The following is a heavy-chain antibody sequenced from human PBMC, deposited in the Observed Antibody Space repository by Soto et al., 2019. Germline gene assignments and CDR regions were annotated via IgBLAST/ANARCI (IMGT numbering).Heavy chain of an antibody. CDR1: GYTFTGYY. CDR3: ARDYYGSGSYNFRYYYGMDV. V-gene: IGHV1-2*04. D-gene: IGHD3-10*01. CDR2: INPNSGGT. J-gene: IGHJ6*02. Sequence: ASVKVSCKASGYTFTGYYMHWVRQAPGQGLEWMGWINPNSGGTNYAQKFQGWVTMTRDTSISTAYMELSRLRSDDTAVYYCARDYYGSGSYNFRYYYGMDVWGQGTTVTVSS.